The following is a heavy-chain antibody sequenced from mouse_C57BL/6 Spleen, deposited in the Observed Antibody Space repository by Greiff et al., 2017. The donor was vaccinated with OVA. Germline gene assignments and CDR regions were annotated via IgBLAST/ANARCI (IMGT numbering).Heavy chain of an antibody. CDR3: ARSAYYSNLVDY. J-gene: IGHJ2*01. D-gene: IGHD2-5*01. CDR1: GYTFTSYW. V-gene: IGHV1-7*01. CDR2: INPSSGYT. Sequence: QVHVKQSGAELAKPGASVKLSCKASGYTFTSYWMHWVNQRPGQGLEWIGYINPSSGYTKYNQKFKDKATLTADKSSSTAYMQLSSLTYEDSAVYYCARSAYYSNLVDYWGQGTTRTGSS.